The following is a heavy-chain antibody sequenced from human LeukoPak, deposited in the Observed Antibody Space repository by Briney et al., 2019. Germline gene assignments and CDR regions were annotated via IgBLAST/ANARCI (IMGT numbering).Heavy chain of an antibody. J-gene: IGHJ4*02. CDR1: GFTFSSYW. V-gene: IGHV3-7*01. D-gene: IGHD2-21*01. CDR2: TKQDGSEK. Sequence: GGSLRLSCAASGFTFSSYWMSWVRQAPGKGLEWVANTKQDGSEKYYVDSVKGRFTISRDKAKNSLFLQMNSLRAEDTAVYYCARLLAYCGGDCPTTNFDYWGQGTLVTVSS. CDR3: ARLLAYCGGDCPTTNFDY.